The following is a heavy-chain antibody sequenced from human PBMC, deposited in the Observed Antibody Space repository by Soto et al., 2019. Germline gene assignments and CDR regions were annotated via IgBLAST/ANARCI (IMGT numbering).Heavy chain of an antibody. CDR2: INSDGSIT. V-gene: IGHV3-74*01. CDR3: AKDDNVVVPAAADY. D-gene: IGHD2-2*01. CDR1: GFTFSSYW. J-gene: IGHJ4*02. Sequence: GGSLRLSCAASGFTFSSYWMHWVRQDPRKGLVWVSRINSDGSITHYADSVKGRFTISRDNSKNTLYLQMNSLRAEDTAVYYCAKDDNVVVPAAADYWGQGTLVTVSS.